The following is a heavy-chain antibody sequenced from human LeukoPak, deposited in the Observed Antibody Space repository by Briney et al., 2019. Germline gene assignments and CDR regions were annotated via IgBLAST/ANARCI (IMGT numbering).Heavy chain of an antibody. Sequence: SETLSLTCTVSGDSIGSGNFYWGWIRQPPGKGLEWIGTIYYRGTTYYNPSLKSRVTISVDTSKNQFSLKLSSVTAADTAVYYCARQPLDFSLGGTGGPNDYWGQGTLVTVSS. CDR1: GDSIGSGNFY. CDR2: IYYRGTT. V-gene: IGHV4-39*01. J-gene: IGHJ4*02. D-gene: IGHD3/OR15-3a*01. CDR3: ARQPLDFSLGGTGGPNDY.